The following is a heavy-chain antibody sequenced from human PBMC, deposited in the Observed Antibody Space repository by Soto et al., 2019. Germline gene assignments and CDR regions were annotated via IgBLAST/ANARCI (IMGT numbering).Heavy chain of an antibody. D-gene: IGHD3-16*01. J-gene: IGHJ4*02. Sequence: SETLSLTCTVSGGSISSYYWSWIRQPPGKGLEWIGYIYYSGSTNYNPSLKSRVTISVDTSKNQFSLKLSSVTAADTAVYYCARFFGDDVDYFDYWGQGTLVTVSS. CDR3: ARFFGDDVDYFDY. CDR2: IYYSGST. CDR1: GGSISSYY. V-gene: IGHV4-59*01.